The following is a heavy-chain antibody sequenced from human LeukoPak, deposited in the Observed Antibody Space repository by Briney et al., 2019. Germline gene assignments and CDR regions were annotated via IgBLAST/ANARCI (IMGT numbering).Heavy chain of an antibody. CDR3: ARGMWTSIDY. V-gene: IGHV3-21*01. J-gene: IGHJ4*02. CDR2: ISSSSSYI. D-gene: IGHD2-21*01. Sequence: GGSLRLSCAASGFTFSSYSMNWVRQAPGKGLEWVSSISSSSSYIYYADSVKGGFTISRDNAKNSLYLQMNSLGAEDTAVYYCARGMWTSIDYWGQGTLVTVSS. CDR1: GFTFSSYS.